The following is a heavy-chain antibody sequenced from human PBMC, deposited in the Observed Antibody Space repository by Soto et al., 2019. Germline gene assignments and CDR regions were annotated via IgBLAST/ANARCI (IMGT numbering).Heavy chain of an antibody. CDR3: ARRPYKGKYPGIRYVYFDY. CDR2: INHSGST. Sequence: SETLSLTCAVYGGSFSGYYWSWIRQPPGKGLEWIGEINHSGSTNYNPSLKSRVTISVDTSKNQFSLKLSSVTAADTAVYYCARRPYKGKYPGIRYVYFDYWGQGPLVPVSS. CDR1: GGSFSGYY. J-gene: IGHJ4*02. V-gene: IGHV4-34*01. D-gene: IGHD1-7*01.